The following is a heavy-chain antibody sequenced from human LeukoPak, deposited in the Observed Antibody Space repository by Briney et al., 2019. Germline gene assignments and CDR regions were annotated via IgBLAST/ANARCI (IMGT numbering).Heavy chain of an antibody. CDR2: IYPGDSDT. J-gene: IGHJ6*02. V-gene: IGHV5-51*01. CDR3: ARHGGSGSLHYHYYYYYGMDV. Sequence: GESLKISCKGSGYSFTSYWIGWVRQMPGKGLEWMGIIYPGDSDTRYSPSFQGQVTISADKSISTAYLQWSSLKASDTAMYYCARHGGSGSLHYHYYYYYGMDVWGQGTTVTVSS. CDR1: GYSFTSYW. D-gene: IGHD1-26*01.